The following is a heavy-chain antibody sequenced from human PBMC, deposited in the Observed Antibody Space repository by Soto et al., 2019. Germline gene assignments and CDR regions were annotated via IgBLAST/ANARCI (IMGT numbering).Heavy chain of an antibody. CDR2: ISGSGGT. D-gene: IGHD2-8*01. Sequence: PGGSLRLSCAASGFTFSSYAMSWVRQAPGKGLEWVSTISGSGGTYYADSVKGRFTISRDNSKNTLYLQMYSLRAEDRALYYCAKDRETSGCYGYEWVGAFDICGQVKMVTVSS. J-gene: IGHJ3*02. CDR3: AKDRETSGCYGYEWVGAFDI. V-gene: IGHV3-23*01. CDR1: GFTFSSYA.